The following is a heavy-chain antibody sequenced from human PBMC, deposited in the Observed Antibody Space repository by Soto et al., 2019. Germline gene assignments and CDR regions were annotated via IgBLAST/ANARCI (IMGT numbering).Heavy chain of an antibody. Sequence: GSLRLSCAVSGFTFTSYAMTWVRQAPGKGLEWVSAISGSGGSEFYADSVKGRFTISRDNSKNTLYLQMKSLRAEDTALYYCAKGDTTMITDYYAMDVWGQGTTVTVSS. CDR2: ISGSGGSE. V-gene: IGHV3-23*01. CDR3: AKGDTTMITDYYAMDV. J-gene: IGHJ6*02. CDR1: GFTFTSYA. D-gene: IGHD5-18*01.